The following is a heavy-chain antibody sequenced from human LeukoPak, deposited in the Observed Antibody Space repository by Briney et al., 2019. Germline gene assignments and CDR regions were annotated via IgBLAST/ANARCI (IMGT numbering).Heavy chain of an antibody. CDR2: INSNGGST. J-gene: IGHJ3*02. CDR3: AREGGVAVALNAFDI. CDR1: GFTFSSYA. V-gene: IGHV3-64*01. D-gene: IGHD6-19*01. Sequence: GGSLRLSCAASGFTFSSYAMHWVRQAPGKGLEYVSAINSNGGSTYYANSVKGRFTISRDNSKNTLYLQMNSLRAEDTAVYYCAREGGVAVALNAFDIWGQGTMVTVSS.